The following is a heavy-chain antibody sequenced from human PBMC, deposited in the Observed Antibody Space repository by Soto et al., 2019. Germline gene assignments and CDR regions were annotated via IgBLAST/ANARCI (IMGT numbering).Heavy chain of an antibody. CDR3: AKDLLFTIFGVVISGGMDV. CDR2: ISGSGGST. CDR1: GFTFSRVS. D-gene: IGHD3-3*01. J-gene: IGHJ6*02. V-gene: IGHV3-23*01. Sequence: GGSLRLSCEASGFTFSRVSMNWVRQAPGKGLEWVSAISGSGGSTYYADSVKGRFTISRDNSKNTLYLQMNSLRAEDTAVYYCAKDLLFTIFGVVISGGMDVWGQGTTVTVSS.